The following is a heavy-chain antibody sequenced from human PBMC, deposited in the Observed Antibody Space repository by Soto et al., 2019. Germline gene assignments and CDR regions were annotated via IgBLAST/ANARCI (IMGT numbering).Heavy chain of an antibody. J-gene: IGHJ4*02. Sequence: SETLSLTCTVSGGSISSSSYYWGWIRQPPGKGLEWIGSIYYSGSTYYNPSLKSRVTISVDTSKNQFSLKLSSVTAADTAVYCCVSGVWGSYRYSDEVDYWGQGTMVTVSS. CDR1: GGSISSSSYY. CDR3: VSGVWGSYRYSDEVDY. D-gene: IGHD3-16*02. V-gene: IGHV4-39*01. CDR2: IYYSGST.